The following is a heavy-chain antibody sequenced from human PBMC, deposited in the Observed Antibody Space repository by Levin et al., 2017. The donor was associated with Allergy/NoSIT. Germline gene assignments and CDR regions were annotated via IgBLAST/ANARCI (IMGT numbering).Heavy chain of an antibody. CDR2: SRSTTYEFTT. Sequence: GGSLRLSCAVSGFIFNDHYMDWVRQAPGKGLEWVGHSRSTTYEFTTAYAASVKGRFTISRDNSKNSLFLQMNNLQTEDTALYFCARGRPGSRGDVECWGQGALVTVSS. CDR3: ARGRPGSRGDVEC. CDR1: GFIFNDHY. V-gene: IGHV3-72*01. D-gene: IGHD3-10*01. J-gene: IGHJ4*02.